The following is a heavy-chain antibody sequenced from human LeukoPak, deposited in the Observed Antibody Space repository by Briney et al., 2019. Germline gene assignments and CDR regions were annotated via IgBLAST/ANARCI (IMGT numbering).Heavy chain of an antibody. CDR1: GGSISSGDYY. CDR3: ARDPVAYCGGDCYSVY. Sequence: PSETLSLTCTVSGGSISSGDYYWSWIRQPPGKGLEWIGNIYYSGSTYYNPSLKSRVTISVDTSKNQFSLKLSSVTAADTAVYYCARDPVAYCGGDCYSVYWGQGTLVTVSS. V-gene: IGHV4-30-4*01. J-gene: IGHJ4*02. D-gene: IGHD2-21*02. CDR2: IYYSGST.